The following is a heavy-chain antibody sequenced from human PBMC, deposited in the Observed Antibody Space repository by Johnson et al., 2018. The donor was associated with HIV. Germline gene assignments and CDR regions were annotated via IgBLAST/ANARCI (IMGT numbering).Heavy chain of an antibody. CDR1: GFTFSNFA. CDR2: ISGSGDRT. CDR3: AREYYYESPEAFDI. D-gene: IGHD3-22*01. J-gene: IGHJ3*02. V-gene: IGHV3-23*04. Sequence: VQLVESGGGLVQPGGSLRLSCEVSGFTFSNFAMSWVRQAPGKGLEWVSVISGSGDRTSHADFAKGRFTISRDNSKTTLYLQMNSLRAEDTAVYYCAREYYYESPEAFDIWGQGTMVTVSS.